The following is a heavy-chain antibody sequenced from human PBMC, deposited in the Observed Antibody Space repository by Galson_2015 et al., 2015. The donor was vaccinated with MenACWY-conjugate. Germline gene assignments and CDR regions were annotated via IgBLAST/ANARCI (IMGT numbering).Heavy chain of an antibody. CDR1: GGSISSSSNY. CDR2: IYYSGST. V-gene: IGHV4-39*07. Sequence: SETLSLTCTVSGGSISSSSNYWGWIRQPPGKGLEWIGSIYYSGSTYYSPSLMSRVTISVDMSKNQFSLKLSSVTAADTAMYYCATEISGSYYYFDCWGQGTLVTVSS. CDR3: ATEISGSYYYFDC. D-gene: IGHD1-26*01. J-gene: IGHJ4*02.